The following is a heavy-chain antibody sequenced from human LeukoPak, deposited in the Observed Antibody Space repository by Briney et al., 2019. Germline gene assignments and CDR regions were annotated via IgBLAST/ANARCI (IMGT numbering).Heavy chain of an antibody. D-gene: IGHD5-18*01. CDR3: ARNVRDTGTFDN. V-gene: IGHV1-8*01. J-gene: IGHJ4*02. CDR2: MNPNSGNT. CDR1: GYTFTSYD. Sequence: VASVKVSCKASGYTFTSYDINWVRQATGQGLEWMGWMNPNSGNTGYAQKFQGRVTMTRDTFISTAYMELSSLRSEDTAVYYCARNVRDTGTFDNWGQGTLVTVSS.